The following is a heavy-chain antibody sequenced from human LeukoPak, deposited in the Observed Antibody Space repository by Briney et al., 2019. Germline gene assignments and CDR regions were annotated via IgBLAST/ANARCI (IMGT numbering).Heavy chain of an antibody. V-gene: IGHV4-31*03. CDR2: IYYSGST. CDR1: GGSISSGGYY. J-gene: IGHJ5*02. CDR3: ARGVAGRLGWFDP. Sequence: SETLSITCTVSGGSISSGGYYWSWIRQHPGKGLEWIGYIYYSGSTYYNPSLKSRVTISVDTSRNQFSLKLSSVTAADTAVYYCARGVAGRLGWFDPWGQGTLVTVSS. D-gene: IGHD3-9*01.